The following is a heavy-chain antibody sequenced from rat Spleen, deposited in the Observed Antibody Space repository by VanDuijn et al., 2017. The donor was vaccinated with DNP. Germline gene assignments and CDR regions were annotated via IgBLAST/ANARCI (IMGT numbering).Heavy chain of an antibody. CDR1: GYSITSSYR. D-gene: IGHD1-2*01. CDR3: TTDRDSSPFAY. V-gene: IGHV3-3*01. CDR2: INDAGTT. J-gene: IGHJ3*01. Sequence: EVQLQESGPGLVKPSQSLSLTCSVTGYSITSSYRWNWIRKFPGNQLEWMGFINDAGTTNFNPSLRSRISITRDTSKNQFFLQVNSVTTEDTATYYCTTDRDSSPFAYWGQGTLVTVSS.